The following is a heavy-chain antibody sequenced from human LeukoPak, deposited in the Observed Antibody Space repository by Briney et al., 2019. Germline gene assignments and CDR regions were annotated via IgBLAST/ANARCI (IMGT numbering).Heavy chain of an antibody. CDR3: TTDLDY. V-gene: IGHV3-30*03. CDR1: GFTFSSYG. CDR2: ISYDGSNK. J-gene: IGHJ4*02. Sequence: GGSLRLSCAASGFTFSSYGMHRVRQAPGKGLEWVAVISYDGSNKYYADSVKGRFTISRDNSKNTLYLQMNSLRAEDTAVYYCTTDLDYWGQGTLVTVSS.